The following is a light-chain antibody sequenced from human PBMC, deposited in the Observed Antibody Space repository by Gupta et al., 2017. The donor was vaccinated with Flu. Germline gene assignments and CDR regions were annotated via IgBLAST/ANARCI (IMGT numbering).Light chain of an antibody. V-gene: IGKV2-30*01. CDR1: QSLVYSDGNTV. J-gene: IGKJ1*01. CDR3: MQGAHWPWA. Sequence: IPCRSSQSLVYSDGNTVLHWFQQRPGQSPRRLIYLVSHRDSGVPDRFSGSGSGTVFTLKISRVEAEDVGVYFCMQGAHWPWAFGQGTKVETK. CDR2: LVS.